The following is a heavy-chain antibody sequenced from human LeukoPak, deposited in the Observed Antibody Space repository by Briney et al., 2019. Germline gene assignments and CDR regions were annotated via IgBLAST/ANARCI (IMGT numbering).Heavy chain of an antibody. V-gene: IGHV3-21*01. J-gene: IGHJ3*02. CDR2: ISTSSTYI. Sequence: PGGSLRLSCAASGFTFSSYSMNWVRQAPGKGLEWVSSISTSSTYIYYADSVKGRFTISRDNAKNSLYLQMNSLRDEDTAVYYCARDADRLWFGELQHTFDIWGQGTMVTVSS. CDR3: ARDADRLWFGELQHTFDI. CDR1: GFTFSSYS. D-gene: IGHD3-10*01.